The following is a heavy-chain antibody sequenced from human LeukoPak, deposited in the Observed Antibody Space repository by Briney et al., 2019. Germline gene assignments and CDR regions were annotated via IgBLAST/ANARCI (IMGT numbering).Heavy chain of an antibody. CDR1: GGSMRSSSYF. CDR3: ARAYDFWSGYSFGY. J-gene: IGHJ4*02. CDR2: IYYSGST. Sequence: PSETLSLTCTVSGGSMRSSSYFWGWIRQPPGKGLEWIGSIYYSGSTDYNPSLKSRVTISVDTSKNQFSLKLNSVTAADTAVYYCARAYDFWSGYSFGYWGQGTLVTVSS. V-gene: IGHV4-39*01. D-gene: IGHD3-3*01.